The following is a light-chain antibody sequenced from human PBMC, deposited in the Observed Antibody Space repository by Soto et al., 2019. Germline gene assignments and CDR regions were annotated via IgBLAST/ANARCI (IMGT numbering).Light chain of an antibody. CDR2: SAS. CDR3: QQSLTRPIT. J-gene: IGKJ5*01. V-gene: IGKV1-39*01. CDR1: QDISNY. Sequence: DIQMTQYNPSLSVSVGDRVTITCQASQDISNYLNWYLQRPGQAPKLLIRSASTLQRGVPSRFSGSGSRTEFTLTIADLQPDDFGTYYCQQSLTRPITFGHVTRLEIK.